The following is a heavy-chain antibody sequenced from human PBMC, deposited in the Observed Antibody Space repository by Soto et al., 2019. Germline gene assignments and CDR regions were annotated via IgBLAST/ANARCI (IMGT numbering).Heavy chain of an antibody. J-gene: IGHJ5*02. CDR2: IIPIFSTA. D-gene: IGHD3-10*01. Sequence: QVQLMQSGTEVKKPGSSVKVSCKASGGTFSDYAISWVRQAPGQGLEWMGGIIPIFSTARYAQKFQGRVTITADESASTVYMEVNNLRSGDTALYYCARGSTYYGFVTWGQGTLITVSS. CDR3: ARGSTYYGFVT. V-gene: IGHV1-69*01. CDR1: GGTFSDYA.